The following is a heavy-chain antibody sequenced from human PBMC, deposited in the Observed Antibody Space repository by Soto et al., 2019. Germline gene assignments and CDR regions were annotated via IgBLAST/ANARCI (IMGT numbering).Heavy chain of an antibody. D-gene: IGHD2-15*01. CDR2: MTGSGDTT. CDR1: GFTFSDFA. CDR3: AKQAYGGSPSPFGS. V-gene: IGHV3-23*01. Sequence: GGSLRLSCRGSGFTFSDFAMNWVRQAPNKGLEWVSTMTGSGDTTYYAESVRGRFTISRDNSKNTLFLHMTALRADDTAIYFCAKQAYGGSPSPFGSWGQGTLVTVSS. J-gene: IGHJ4*02.